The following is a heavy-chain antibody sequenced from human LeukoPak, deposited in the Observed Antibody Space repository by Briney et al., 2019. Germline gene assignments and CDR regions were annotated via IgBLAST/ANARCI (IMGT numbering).Heavy chain of an antibody. Sequence: SETLSLTCTVSGGSISSYYWSWIRQPPGKGLEWIDYIYYSGSTNYNPSLKRRSTISVETCKNQFSLKLSSVTAADTAVYYCARGVGDGYTKRNDAFDIWGQGTMVTVSS. D-gene: IGHD5-24*01. CDR3: ARGVGDGYTKRNDAFDI. J-gene: IGHJ3*02. V-gene: IGHV4-59*01. CDR1: GGSISSYY. CDR2: IYYSGST.